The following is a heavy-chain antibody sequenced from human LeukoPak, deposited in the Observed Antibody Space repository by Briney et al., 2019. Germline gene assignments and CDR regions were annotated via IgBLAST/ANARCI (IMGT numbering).Heavy chain of an antibody. CDR2: ISSSSSYI. V-gene: IGHV3-21*01. CDR1: GLTFSSYS. CDR3: ARDIASEYSSSSPYFQH. Sequence: GGSLRLSCAASGLTFSSYSMNWVRQAPGKGLEWVSSISSSSSYIYYADSVKGRFTISRDNAKNSLYLQMNSLRAEDTAVYYCARDIASEYSSSSPYFQHWGQGTLVTVSS. D-gene: IGHD6-6*01. J-gene: IGHJ1*01.